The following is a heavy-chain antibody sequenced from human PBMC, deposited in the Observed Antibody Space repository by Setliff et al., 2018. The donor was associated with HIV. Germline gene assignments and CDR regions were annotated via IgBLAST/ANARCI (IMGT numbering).Heavy chain of an antibody. D-gene: IGHD6-19*01. J-gene: IGHJ3*02. Sequence: SVKVSCKASGGTFSSYAISWVRQAPGQGLEWMGGIIPIFGTANYAQKFQGRVTITTDESTSTAYMGLSSLRSEDTAVYYCAARIAVAAPIFQDAFDIWGQGTMVTVSS. CDR2: IIPIFGTA. CDR1: GGTFSSYA. V-gene: IGHV1-69*05. CDR3: AARIAVAAPIFQDAFDI.